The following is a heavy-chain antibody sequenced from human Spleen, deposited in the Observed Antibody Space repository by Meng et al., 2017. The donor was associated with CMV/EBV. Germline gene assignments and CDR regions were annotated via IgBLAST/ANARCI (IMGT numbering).Heavy chain of an antibody. Sequence: ASGFTCSSYSMNWVRQAPGKGLEWVSSISSSSSYIYYADSVKGRFTISRDNAKNSLYLQMNSLRAEDTAVYYCARDGYNLGPPYFDYWGQGTLVTVSS. CDR1: GFTCSSYS. CDR2: ISSSSSYI. V-gene: IGHV3-21*01. J-gene: IGHJ4*02. D-gene: IGHD5-24*01. CDR3: ARDGYNLGPPYFDY.